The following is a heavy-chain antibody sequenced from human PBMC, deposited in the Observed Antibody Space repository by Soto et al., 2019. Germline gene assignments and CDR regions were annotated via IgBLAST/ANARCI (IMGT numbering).Heavy chain of an antibody. CDR1: GGSFSGYY. CDR2: NNDRGYI. Sequence: QVQLQQWGAGPLRPLETLSLTCGVSGGSFSGYYWAWIRQSPGKGLEWIGENNDRGYINYNPSLKCRVSISVHTSKNPYSLNLRSVTAADTAVYYCARESHDILTGPPWVWYFDLWGRGTLVTVSS. J-gene: IGHJ2*01. V-gene: IGHV4-34*01. D-gene: IGHD3-9*01. CDR3: ARESHDILTGPPWVWYFDL.